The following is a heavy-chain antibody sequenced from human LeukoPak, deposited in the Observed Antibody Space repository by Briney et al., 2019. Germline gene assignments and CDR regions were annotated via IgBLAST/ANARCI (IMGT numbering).Heavy chain of an antibody. V-gene: IGHV1-69*04. CDR2: IIPMLGSE. CDR3: AKIGAGGGDGLQSYNYGLDV. Sequence: SVKVSCKASGGSFSSFGVAWVRQAPGQGLEWMGRIIPMLGSEDYAQKFQGRVTITADKSASTVYMDLSSLRSKDTAIYYCAKIGAGGGDGLQSYNYGLDVWGLGTTVIVSS. D-gene: IGHD3-16*01. J-gene: IGHJ6*02. CDR1: GGSFSSFG.